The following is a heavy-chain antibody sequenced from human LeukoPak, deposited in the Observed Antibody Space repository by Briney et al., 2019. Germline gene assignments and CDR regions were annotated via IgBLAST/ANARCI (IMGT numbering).Heavy chain of an antibody. CDR2: IWYDGSNK. D-gene: IGHD7-27*01. J-gene: IGHJ2*01. V-gene: IGHV3-33*01. Sequence: GRSLRLSCAASGFTFSSYGMHWVRQAPGKGLEWVAVIWYDGSNKYYADSVKGRFTISRDNAKNSLYLQMNSLRAEDTAVYYCARPGFTNWGSRWYFDLWGRGTLVTVSS. CDR3: ARPGFTNWGSRWYFDL. CDR1: GFTFSSYG.